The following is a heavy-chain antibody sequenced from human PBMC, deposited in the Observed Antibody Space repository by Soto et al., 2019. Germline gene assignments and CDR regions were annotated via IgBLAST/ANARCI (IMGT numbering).Heavy chain of an antibody. CDR3: ARDNGMDV. Sequence: EVQLVESGGGLIQPGGSLRLSCTSSGFTFSRYDINWVRQAPGKGLQWISYISATNIMYYADSVRGRFSISRDNAKNSLLLQMNSLRDEDTVVYYCARDNGMDVWGQGTTVIVSS. V-gene: IGHV3-48*02. CDR2: ISATNIM. CDR1: GFTFSRYD. J-gene: IGHJ6*02.